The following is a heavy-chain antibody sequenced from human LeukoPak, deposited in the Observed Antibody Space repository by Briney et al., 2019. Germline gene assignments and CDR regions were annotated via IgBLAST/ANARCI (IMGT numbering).Heavy chain of an antibody. D-gene: IGHD3-22*01. J-gene: IGHJ6*03. CDR2: IWYDGSNK. V-gene: IGHV3-33*06. CDR1: GFTFSSYG. Sequence: GRSLRLSCAASGFTFSSYGMHWVRQAPGKGLEWVAVIWYDGSNKYYADSVKGRFTISRDNSKNTLYLQMNSLRAEDTAVYYCAKEREDYYDSSGYPYYYYYMDVWGKGTTVTVSS. CDR3: AKEREDYYDSSGYPYYYYYMDV.